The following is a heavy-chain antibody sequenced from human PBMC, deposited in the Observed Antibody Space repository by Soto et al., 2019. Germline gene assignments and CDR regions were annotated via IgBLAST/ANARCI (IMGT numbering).Heavy chain of an antibody. CDR3: AKDPRKVTTSLYFDY. D-gene: IGHD4-17*01. CDR1: GFTFSSYA. Sequence: GGSLRLSCAASGFTFSSYAMSWVRQAPGKGLEWVSAISGSGGSTYYADSVKGRFTISRDNSKNTLYLQMNSLRAEDTAVYYCAKDPRKVTTSLYFDYWGQGTLVTVSS. V-gene: IGHV3-23*01. J-gene: IGHJ4*02. CDR2: ISGSGGST.